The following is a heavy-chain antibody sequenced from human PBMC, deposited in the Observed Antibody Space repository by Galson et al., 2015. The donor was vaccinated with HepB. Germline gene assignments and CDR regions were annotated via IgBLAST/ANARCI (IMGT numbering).Heavy chain of an antibody. Sequence: SVKVSCKASGYTLTAYYMNWVQKPPGQGLEWMGWINPNSGGTNYAQKLQGWVTMTRDTSISTAYMELSRLRSDDTALYYCARASPVDIVVVPAEYNWFDPWGQGTLVTVSS. CDR1: GYTLTAYY. V-gene: IGHV1-2*04. D-gene: IGHD2-2*03. CDR2: INPNSGGT. CDR3: ARASPVDIVVVPAEYNWFDP. J-gene: IGHJ5*02.